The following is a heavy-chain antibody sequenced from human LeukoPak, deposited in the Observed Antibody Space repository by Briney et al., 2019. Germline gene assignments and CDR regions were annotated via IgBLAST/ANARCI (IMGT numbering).Heavy chain of an antibody. V-gene: IGHV3-21*06. CDR2: ICSSRGDI. CDR3: ARSSSIHYYDTDTKDFYIDL. CDR1: VLTFRYYT. D-gene: IGHD3-22*01. J-gene: IGHJ2*01. Sequence: PGFSLTLSCPPSVLTFRYYTMNWLRQTPGMELNGVACICSSRGDIYYADSMKGRFTISRDDAKNSLYLQLSSLSAGDTALYYCARSSSIHYYDTDTKDFYIDLWGRGTLVTVSS.